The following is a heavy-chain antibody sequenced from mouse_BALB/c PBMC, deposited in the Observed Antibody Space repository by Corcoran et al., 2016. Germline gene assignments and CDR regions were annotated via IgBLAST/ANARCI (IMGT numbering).Heavy chain of an antibody. D-gene: IGHD4-1*01. Sequence: EVQLQQSGPELVKPGASVKMSCKASGYTFTSYVMHWVKQKPGQGLEWIGYINPYNDGTKYNEKFKGNATLTSDKSSSTAYMELSSLTSEDSAVYYCARRSGTYYYAMDYWGQGTSVTVSS. V-gene: IGHV1S136*01. CDR2: INPYNDGT. J-gene: IGHJ4*01. CDR1: GYTFTSYV. CDR3: ARRSGTYYYAMDY.